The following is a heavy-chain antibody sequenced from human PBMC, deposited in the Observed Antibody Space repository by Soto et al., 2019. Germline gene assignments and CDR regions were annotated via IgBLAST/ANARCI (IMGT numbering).Heavy chain of an antibody. D-gene: IGHD2-2*02. V-gene: IGHV3-30-3*01. CDR1: GFTFSSYA. J-gene: IGHJ6*02. Sequence: GGSLRLSCAASGFTFSSYAMHWFRQAPGKGLEWVAVISYDGSNKYYADSVKGRFTISRDNSKNTLYLQMNSLRAEDTAVYYCARGLQGYCSSTSCYRGGYYYYGMDVWGQGTTVTVSS. CDR2: ISYDGSNK. CDR3: ARGLQGYCSSTSCYRGGYYYYGMDV.